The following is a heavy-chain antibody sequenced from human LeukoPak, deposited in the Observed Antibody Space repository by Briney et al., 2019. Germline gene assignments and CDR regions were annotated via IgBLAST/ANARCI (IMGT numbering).Heavy chain of an antibody. CDR3: TSLTVAGNFDH. D-gene: IGHD6-19*01. CDR2: ISSSGGTR. J-gene: IGHJ4*02. Sequence: PGGSLRLSCAASGFTFSSSGFIFSDYEMYWVRQAPGKGLEWVSYISSSGGTRYYADPVKGRFTISRDNAKKSLYLHMDSLRAEDTAVYYCTSLTVAGNFDHWGRGILVTVSS. V-gene: IGHV3-48*03. CDR1: GFTFSS.